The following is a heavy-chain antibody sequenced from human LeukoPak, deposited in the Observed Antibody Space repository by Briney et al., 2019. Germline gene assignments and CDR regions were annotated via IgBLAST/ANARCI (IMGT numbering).Heavy chain of an antibody. V-gene: IGHV3-23*01. J-gene: IGHJ4*02. CDR1: GFTFSSYA. CDR3: ASPRHYYYDSSGYLDY. CDR2: ISGSGGST. Sequence: TGGSLRLSCAASGFTFSSYAMSWVRQAPGKGLEWVSAISGSGGSTYYADSVKGRFTISRDNSKNTLYLQMNSLRAEDTAVYYCASPRHYYYDSSGYLDYWGQGTLVTVSS. D-gene: IGHD3-22*01.